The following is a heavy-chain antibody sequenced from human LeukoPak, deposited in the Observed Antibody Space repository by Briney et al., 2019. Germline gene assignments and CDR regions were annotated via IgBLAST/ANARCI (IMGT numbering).Heavy chain of an antibody. CDR1: GASISSSSYY. J-gene: IGHJ6*03. D-gene: IGHD5-18*01. Sequence: SETLSLTCTVSGASISSSSYYWGWIRQPPGKGLEWIGSIYYSGSTYYNPSHKSRLTICVDPSKDQISLKLSSVTAADTALYYCARHSGYSYGYAYYYYYMDVWGKGTTVTVSS. CDR3: ARHSGYSYGYAYYYYYMDV. V-gene: IGHV4-39*01. CDR2: IYYSGST.